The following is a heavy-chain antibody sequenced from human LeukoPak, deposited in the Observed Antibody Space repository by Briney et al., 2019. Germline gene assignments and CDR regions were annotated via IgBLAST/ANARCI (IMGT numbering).Heavy chain of an antibody. J-gene: IGHJ4*02. Sequence: KPSETLSLTCAVYGGSFSGYYWSWIRQPPVKGLEWIGEINHSGSTNYNPSLKSRVTISVDTSKNQFSLKLSSVTAADTAVYYCARGRGYYDSSGYNFDYWGQGTLVTVSS. V-gene: IGHV4-34*01. CDR3: ARGRGYYDSSGYNFDY. D-gene: IGHD3-22*01. CDR2: INHSGST. CDR1: GGSFSGYY.